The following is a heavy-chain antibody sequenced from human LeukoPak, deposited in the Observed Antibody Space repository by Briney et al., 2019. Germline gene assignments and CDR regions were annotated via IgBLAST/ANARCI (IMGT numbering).Heavy chain of an antibody. V-gene: IGHV1-2*02. CDR3: AVAPGDY. CDR2: INPNTGDT. D-gene: IGHD2-21*01. J-gene: IGHJ4*02. Sequence: ASVKVSCKASGYTFTGYYMHWVRQAPGQGLEWMGWINPNTGDTHYAQKFQGRVTLTRDTSITTVYMALSRLTSDDTAIFYCAVAPGDYWGQGTLVTVSS. CDR1: GYTFTGYY.